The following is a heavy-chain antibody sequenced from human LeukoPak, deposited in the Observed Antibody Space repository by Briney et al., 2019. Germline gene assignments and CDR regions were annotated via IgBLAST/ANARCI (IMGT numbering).Heavy chain of an antibody. J-gene: IGHJ4*02. Sequence: PSETLSLTCTVSGYSISSGYYWGWIRQPPGKGLEWIGSIYHSGSTYYNPSLKSRVTISVDTSKNQFSLKLSSVTAADTAVYYCARDTPLSYWGQGTLVTVSS. D-gene: IGHD2/OR15-2a*01. CDR2: IYHSGST. V-gene: IGHV4-38-2*02. CDR1: GYSISSGYY. CDR3: ARDTPLSY.